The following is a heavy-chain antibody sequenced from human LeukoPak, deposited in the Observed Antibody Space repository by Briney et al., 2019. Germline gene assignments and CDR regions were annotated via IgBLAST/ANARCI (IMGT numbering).Heavy chain of an antibody. J-gene: IGHJ6*03. CDR3: ARVPRSYYYYYYMDV. V-gene: IGHV4-59*01. Sequence: SETLSLTCAVSGGSISGYHWSWIRQPPGKGLEWLGYIYYSGSSNYNPSLKSRVTISADTSKNQFSLKLSSVTAADTAVYYCARVPRSYYYYYYMDVWGKGTTVTVSS. CDR2: IYYSGSS. CDR1: GGSISGYH.